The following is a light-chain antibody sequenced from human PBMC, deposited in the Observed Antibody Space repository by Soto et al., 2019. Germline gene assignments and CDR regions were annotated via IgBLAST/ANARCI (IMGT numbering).Light chain of an antibody. V-gene: IGKV1-39*01. CDR2: AAS. CDR3: QQSYSTPLT. Sequence: DIQMTQSPSSLSASVGDRVTITCRASQSISSYLNWYQQKPGKAPKLLIYAASSLQSGVPSRFSGSGSGTDFTLTISSLQPEDFGTYYCQQSYSTPLTFGGGTKVDI. J-gene: IGKJ4*01. CDR1: QSISSY.